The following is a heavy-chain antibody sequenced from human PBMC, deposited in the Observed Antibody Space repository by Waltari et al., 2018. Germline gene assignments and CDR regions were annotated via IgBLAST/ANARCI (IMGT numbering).Heavy chain of an antibody. D-gene: IGHD3-22*01. CDR3: ARTRLDYYYDSSGYRTYFDY. V-gene: IGHV4-39*07. J-gene: IGHJ4*02. CDR1: GGSISSSSYY. Sequence: QVQLQESGPGLVKPSETLSLTCTVSGGSISSSSYYWGWIRQPPGKGLEWIGSTYYSGSTYYNPSLNSRVTISVDTSKNQFSLKLSSVTAADTAVYYCARTRLDYYYDSSGYRTYFDYWGQGTLVTVSS. CDR2: TYYSGST.